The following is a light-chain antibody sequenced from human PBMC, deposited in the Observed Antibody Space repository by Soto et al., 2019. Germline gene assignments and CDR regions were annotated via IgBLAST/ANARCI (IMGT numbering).Light chain of an antibody. CDR1: QTVSSS. CDR3: QQYNIWPLWT. CDR2: EAS. J-gene: IGKJ1*01. Sequence: EIVLTQSPATLSLSPGERATLSCRASQTVSSSLAWYQQKPGQAPRLLIYEASNRATGIPARFSGSGSGADFTLTISSLEPEDFALYYCQQYNIWPLWTFGQGTKVEIK. V-gene: IGKV3-11*01.